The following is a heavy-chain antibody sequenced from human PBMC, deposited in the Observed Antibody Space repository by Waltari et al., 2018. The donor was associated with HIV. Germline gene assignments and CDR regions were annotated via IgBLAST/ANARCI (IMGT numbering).Heavy chain of an antibody. CDR2: IYYSGSA. J-gene: IGHJ4*02. Sequence: QLQLQESGPGLVKPSETLSLTCTVSGGSLSSSDYYWGWLRQPPGRGLDGIGNIYYSGSAYYTPSLQRRVTIAVDTSKNHCSLRLNSVTAADTAVYFCARHLRGHGFLANLYYFDFWGQGALVTVSS. CDR3: ARHLRGHGFLANLYYFDF. CDR1: GGSLSSSDYY. D-gene: IGHD3-3*01. V-gene: IGHV4-39*01.